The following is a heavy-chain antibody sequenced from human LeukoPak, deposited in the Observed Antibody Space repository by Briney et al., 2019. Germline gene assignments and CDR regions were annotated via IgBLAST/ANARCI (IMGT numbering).Heavy chain of an antibody. CDR1: GFTFSSYA. Sequence: GRSLRLSCAASGFTFSSYAMHWVRQAPGKGLEWVAVIWYDGSNKYYADSVKGRFTISRDNSKNTLYLQMNSLRAEDTAVYYCARVFYDSSGYYSLDYWGQGTLVTVSS. V-gene: IGHV3-33*01. CDR3: ARVFYDSSGYYSLDY. D-gene: IGHD3-22*01. J-gene: IGHJ4*02. CDR2: IWYDGSNK.